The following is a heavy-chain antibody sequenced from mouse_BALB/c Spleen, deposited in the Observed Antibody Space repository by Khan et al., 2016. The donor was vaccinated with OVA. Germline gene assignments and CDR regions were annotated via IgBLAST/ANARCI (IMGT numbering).Heavy chain of an antibody. Sequence: VQLQQSGPELVKPGASVKMSCKASGYTFTNYVLHWVKQKPGQGLEWIGYINPYNGGTKYNEKFKGKATLASDKSSITAYMELSSLTSEDSAINDCARGNWQSYYFDYWGQGNTLTLSS. D-gene: IGHD4-1*01. CDR1: GYTFTNYV. V-gene: IGHV1S136*01. CDR2: INPYNGGT. J-gene: IGHJ2*01. CDR3: ARGNWQSYYFDY.